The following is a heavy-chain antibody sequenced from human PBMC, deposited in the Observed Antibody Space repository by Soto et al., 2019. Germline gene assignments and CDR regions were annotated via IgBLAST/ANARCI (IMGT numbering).Heavy chain of an antibody. J-gene: IGHJ6*03. CDR2: INWNGGST. V-gene: IGHV3-20*01. Sequence: GGSLRLSCAASGFTFDDYGMSWVRQAPGKWLEWVSGINWNGGSTGYADSVKGRFTISRDNAKNSLYLQMNSLRAEDTALYHCARTGGDYVYYYYYMDVWGKGTTVTVAS. CDR1: GFTFDDYG. D-gene: IGHD2-21*02. CDR3: ARTGGDYVYYYYYMDV.